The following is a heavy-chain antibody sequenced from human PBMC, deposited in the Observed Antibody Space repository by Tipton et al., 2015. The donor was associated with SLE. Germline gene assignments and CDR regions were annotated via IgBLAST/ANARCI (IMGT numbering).Heavy chain of an antibody. J-gene: IGHJ4*02. CDR1: GGSISSYY. D-gene: IGHD6-19*01. CDR2: IYYSGST. Sequence: LRLSCTVSGGSISSYYWSWIRQPPGKGLEWIGYIYYSGSTNYNPSLKSRVTISVDTSKNQFSLKVSSVTAADTAVYYCARDLSSSGISDYWGQGTLVTVSS. V-gene: IGHV4-59*12. CDR3: ARDLSSSGISDY.